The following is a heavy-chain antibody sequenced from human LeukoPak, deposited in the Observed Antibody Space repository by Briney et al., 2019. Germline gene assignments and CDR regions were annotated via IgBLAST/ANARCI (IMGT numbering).Heavy chain of an antibody. D-gene: IGHD2/OR15-2a*01. CDR1: GGSISSGGYY. V-gene: IGHV4-31*03. J-gene: IGHJ3*02. CDR3: ARRLNTVSAFDI. CDR2: IYYSGST. Sequence: SETLSLTCTVSGGSISSGGYYWSWIRQHPGKGLEWIGYIYYSGSTYYNPSLKSRVTISVDTSKNQFSLKLSSVTAADTAVHYCARRLNTVSAFDIWGQGTMVTVSS.